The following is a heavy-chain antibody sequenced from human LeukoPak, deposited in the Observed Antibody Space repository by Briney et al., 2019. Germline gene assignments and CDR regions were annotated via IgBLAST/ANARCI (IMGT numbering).Heavy chain of an antibody. V-gene: IGHV3-33*01. CDR3: ARERGGQDWDFDL. CDR2: IWDDGSNK. CDR1: GLNFNDYD. J-gene: IGHJ2*01. D-gene: IGHD3-10*01. Sequence: GGSLRLSCAASGLNFNDYDMDWVRQAPGKGPEWVAVIWDDGSNKYYAESVKDRFTISRDSSKNMLYLQMNSLRVEDTAVYYCARERGGQDWDFDLWGRGTLVTVSS.